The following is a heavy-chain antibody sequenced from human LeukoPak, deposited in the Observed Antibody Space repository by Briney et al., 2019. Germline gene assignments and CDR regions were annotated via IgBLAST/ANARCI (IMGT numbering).Heavy chain of an antibody. CDR1: GFTFSSNA. CDR2: ISGSGGST. Sequence: GGSLRLSCAASGFTFSSNAMSWVRQAPGKGLEWVSAISGSGGSTYYADSVKCRFTISRDNSKNTLYLQMNSLRAEDTAVYYCAKVEYSSSWFNRKYYFDYWGQGTMVTVSS. D-gene: IGHD6-13*01. CDR3: AKVEYSSSWFNRKYYFDY. V-gene: IGHV3-23*01. J-gene: IGHJ4*02.